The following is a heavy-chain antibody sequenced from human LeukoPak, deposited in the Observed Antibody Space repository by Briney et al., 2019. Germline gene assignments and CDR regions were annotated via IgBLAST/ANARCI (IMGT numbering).Heavy chain of an antibody. CDR1: GFTFNTYA. V-gene: IGHV3-11*01. J-gene: IGHJ4*02. CDR2: SSSSGSST. D-gene: IGHD6-25*01. Sequence: GGSLRLSCAASGFTFNTYAMSWVRQAPGKGLEWVSYSSSSGSSTYYADSVKGRFTISRDYAKNALFLQMNSLRAEDTAVYYCTAAPNTTPGSLGHWGQGTLVTVSS. CDR3: TAAPNTTPGSLGH.